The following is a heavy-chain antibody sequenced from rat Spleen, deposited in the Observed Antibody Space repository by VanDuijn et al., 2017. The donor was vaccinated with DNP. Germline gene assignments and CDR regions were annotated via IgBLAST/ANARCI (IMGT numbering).Heavy chain of an antibody. CDR1: RFIFNNYW. D-gene: IGHD4-3*01. Sequence: EVQLAESGGDLVQPGRSLKLSCVVSRFIFNNYWMTWFRQVPGKGLEWVASINNRGGSIHYGDSVKGRFTIFRDNAKSTLYLQMNSLRSEDMATYYCARWDNSGYYFDYWGQRVMVTVSS. J-gene: IGHJ2*01. V-gene: IGHV5-31*01. CDR2: INNRGGSI. CDR3: ARWDNSGYYFDY.